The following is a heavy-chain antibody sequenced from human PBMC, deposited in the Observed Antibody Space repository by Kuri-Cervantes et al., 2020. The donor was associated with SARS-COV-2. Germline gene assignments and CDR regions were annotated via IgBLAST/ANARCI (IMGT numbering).Heavy chain of an antibody. CDR1: GFSLSTSGMR. D-gene: IGHD6-6*01. V-gene: IGHV2-70*04. J-gene: IGHJ4*02. CDR2: IDWDDDK. Sequence: SGPTLVKPTQTLTLTCTFSGFSLSTSGMRASWIRQPPGKALEWLARIDWDDDKFYSTSLKTRLTISKDTSKNQVVLTMTNMDPVDTATYYCARMGLVAYDYWGQGTLITVSS. CDR3: ARMGLVAYDY.